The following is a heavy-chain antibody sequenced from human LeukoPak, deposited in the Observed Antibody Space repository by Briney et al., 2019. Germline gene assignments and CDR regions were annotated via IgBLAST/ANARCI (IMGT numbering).Heavy chain of an antibody. V-gene: IGHV1-18*01. D-gene: IGHD1-26*01. J-gene: IGHJ4*02. CDR1: GYTFTTYG. CDR3: ARDMDSGPDFFDY. Sequence: GASVKVSCKASGYTFTTYGISWVRQAPGQGLEWMGWISTYNGDTNYAQKFHDRVTMTTDISTSTAYMELSRLRSDDTAVYYCARDMDSGPDFFDYWGLGTLVTVSS. CDR2: ISTYNGDT.